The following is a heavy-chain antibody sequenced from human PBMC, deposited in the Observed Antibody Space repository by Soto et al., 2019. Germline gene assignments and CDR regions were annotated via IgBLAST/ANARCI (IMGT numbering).Heavy chain of an antibody. J-gene: IGHJ3*02. Sequence: SETLSLTCTVSGGSISSYYWSWIRQPPGKGLEWIGYIYYSGSTNYNPSLKSRVTISVDTSKNQFSLKLSSVTAADTAVYYCARKVGGSGRWGRPSSKRGDDAFDIWGQGTMVTVSS. D-gene: IGHD3-10*01. CDR1: GGSISSYY. CDR3: ARKVGGSGRWGRPSSKRGDDAFDI. CDR2: IYYSGST. V-gene: IGHV4-59*08.